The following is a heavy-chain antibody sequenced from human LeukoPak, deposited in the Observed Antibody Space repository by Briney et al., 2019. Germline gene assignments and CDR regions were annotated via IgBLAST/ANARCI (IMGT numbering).Heavy chain of an antibody. J-gene: IGHJ4*02. D-gene: IGHD3-3*02. CDR2: ISGSGGST. Sequence: GGSLRLSCAASGFTFSSYGMSWVRQAPGKGLEWVSAISGSGGSTYYADSVKGRFTISRDNSKNTLYLQMNSLRAEDTAVHYCAKGRSAISYFDYWGQGTLVTVSS. V-gene: IGHV3-23*01. CDR3: AKGRSAISYFDY. CDR1: GFTFSSYG.